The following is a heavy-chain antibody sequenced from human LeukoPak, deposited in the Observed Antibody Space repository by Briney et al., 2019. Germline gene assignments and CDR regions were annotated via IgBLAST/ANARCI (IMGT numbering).Heavy chain of an antibody. D-gene: IGHD3-10*01. CDR1: GGSINNRNYF. Sequence: PSQTLSLTCTVSGGSINNRNYFWSWIRQPAGKGLEWIGRIYSSGSTNYNPSLTSRVTMSVDTSKKQFSLKLTSVSAADTAVYYCARGPTVRDRNVFDIWGQGTMVTVSS. V-gene: IGHV4-61*02. CDR3: ARGPTVRDRNVFDI. CDR2: IYSSGST. J-gene: IGHJ3*02.